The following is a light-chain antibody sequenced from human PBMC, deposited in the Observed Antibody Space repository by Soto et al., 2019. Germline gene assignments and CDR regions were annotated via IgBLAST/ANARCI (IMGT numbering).Light chain of an antibody. Sequence: DIQMTQSPSTLSASVGDRVTITCRASQSINSWLSWYQQEPGKAPKLLIDRASTLQSGVPSRFSGSGSGTEFTLTISSLQPDDFATYYCQHYTSYPPWTFGQGTQVEIK. V-gene: IGKV1-5*03. CDR2: RAS. CDR3: QHYTSYPPWT. CDR1: QSINSW. J-gene: IGKJ1*01.